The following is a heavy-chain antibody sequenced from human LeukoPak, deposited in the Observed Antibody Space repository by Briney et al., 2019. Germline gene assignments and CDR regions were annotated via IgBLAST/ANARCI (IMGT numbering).Heavy chain of an antibody. V-gene: IGHV1-69*05. D-gene: IGHD2-2*02. CDR1: GGTFSSYA. Sequence: SVKVSSKASGGTFSSYAISWVRQATGQGLEWMGGIIPIFGAANYAQKFQGRVTITTDESTSTAYMELSSLRSEDTAVYYCARGPRDIVVVPAAITLDYYYMDVWGKGTTVTVSS. CDR2: IIPIFGAA. CDR3: ARGPRDIVVVPAAITLDYYYMDV. J-gene: IGHJ6*03.